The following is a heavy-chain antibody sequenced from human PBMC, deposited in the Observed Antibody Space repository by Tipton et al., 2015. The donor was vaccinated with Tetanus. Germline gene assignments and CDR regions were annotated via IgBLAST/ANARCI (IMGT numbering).Heavy chain of an antibody. CDR2: INHSGSA. Sequence: GLVKPSETLSLTCAVSGGSFSDFYWSWIRQPPGKGLEWIGEINHSGSANKNPSLKSRVTMSVDTSKRQFSLRLRSVTAADTGVYYCARDQGGGRVARLNWFGPWGQGTLVTVSS. CDR1: GGSFSDFY. CDR3: ARDQGGGRVARLNWFGP. J-gene: IGHJ5*02. V-gene: IGHV4-34*01. D-gene: IGHD3-16*01.